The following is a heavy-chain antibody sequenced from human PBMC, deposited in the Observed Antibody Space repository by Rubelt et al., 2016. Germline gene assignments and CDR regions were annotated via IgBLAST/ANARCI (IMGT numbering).Heavy chain of an antibody. CDR2: ISYTGST. CDR1: GGSIRSHY. J-gene: IGHJ4*02. Sequence: QVQLQESGPGLVKPSGTLSLTCSVSGGSIRSHYWSWIRQPPGKGLEWIGYISYTGSTKYSPSLKSRVAISGDTSKNQFALRLISVTAADTAVYFCARDSAGFDYWGQGTLVTVSS. V-gene: IGHV4-59*11. CDR3: ARDSAGFDY. D-gene: IGHD6-13*01.